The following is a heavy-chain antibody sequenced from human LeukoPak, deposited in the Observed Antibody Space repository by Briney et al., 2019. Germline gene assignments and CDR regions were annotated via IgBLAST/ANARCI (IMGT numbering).Heavy chain of an antibody. CDR2: IRSKAYGGTT. CDR3: TRSVGYYDILTGYP. J-gene: IGHJ4*02. V-gene: IGHV3-49*04. D-gene: IGHD3-9*01. Sequence: GGSLRLSCTASGFTFGDYAMSWVRQAPGKGLEWVGFIRSKAYGGTTEYAASVKGRFTISRGDSKSIAYLQMNSLKTEDTAVYYCTRSVGYYDILTGYPWGQGTLVTVSS. CDR1: GFTFGDYA.